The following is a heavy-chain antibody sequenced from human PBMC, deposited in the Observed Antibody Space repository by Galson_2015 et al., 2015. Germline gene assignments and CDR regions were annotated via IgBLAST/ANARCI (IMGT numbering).Heavy chain of an antibody. CDR1: GGSMSSYF. V-gene: IGHV4-59*01. D-gene: IGHD5-24*01. Sequence: ETLSLTCTVSGGSMSSYFWSWVRQPPGKGLEWIGHIYYSGGPNYNPSLNSRVTISVDTSKNQLSLKLTSVTAADTAVYHCVRDRRDRIFGYWGQGTLVTVSS. CDR3: VRDRRDRIFGY. J-gene: IGHJ4*02. CDR2: IYYSGGP.